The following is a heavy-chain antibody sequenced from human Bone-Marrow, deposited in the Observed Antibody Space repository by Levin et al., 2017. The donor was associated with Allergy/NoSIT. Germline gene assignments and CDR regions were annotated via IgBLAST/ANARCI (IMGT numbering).Heavy chain of an antibody. D-gene: IGHD2-15*01. Sequence: SVKVSCKASGGTFSSHGIAWVRQAPGQGLEWMGGIIPIFGPPNYAQKFQGRVTISADESTNTAYMELSRLRSDDTAVFYCARLTGDCSGGACLSRYFYYYMDVSGKGTTVTVSS. CDR2: IIPIFGPP. CDR1: GGTFSSHG. CDR3: ARLTGDCSGGACLSRYFYYYMDV. J-gene: IGHJ6*03. V-gene: IGHV1-69*13.